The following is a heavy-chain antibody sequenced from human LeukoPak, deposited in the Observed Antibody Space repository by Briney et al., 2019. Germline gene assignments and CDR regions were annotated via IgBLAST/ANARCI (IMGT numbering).Heavy chain of an antibody. CDR3: ARDRNPRRDGYNPYYYYGMDV. V-gene: IGHV3-21*01. CDR1: GFTFSSYS. D-gene: IGHD5-24*01. CDR2: ISSSSSYI. J-gene: IGHJ6*02. Sequence: GGSLRLSCAASGFTFSSYSMNWVRQAPGKGLEWVSSISSSSSYIYYADSVKGRFTISRDNAKNSLYLQMNSLRAEDTAMYYCARDRNPRRDGYNPYYYYGMDVWGQGTTVTVSS.